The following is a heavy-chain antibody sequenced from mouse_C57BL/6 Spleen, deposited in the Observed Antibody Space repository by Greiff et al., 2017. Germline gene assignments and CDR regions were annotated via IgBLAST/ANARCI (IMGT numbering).Heavy chain of an antibody. CDR3: ARSSPVVATEYFEV. CDR2: LCPRVGST. Sequence: QVQLQQSGPELVKPGASVKLSCKASGYTFTSYDINWVKQRPGQGLSQIGWLCPRVGSTQYTERFKGKATVTVDTSSSKAYMELHSLTSEDSAVYFCARSSPVVATEYFEVWGTGTTVSGSS. J-gene: IGHJ1*03. CDR1: GYTFTSYD. V-gene: IGHV1-85*01. D-gene: IGHD1-1*01.